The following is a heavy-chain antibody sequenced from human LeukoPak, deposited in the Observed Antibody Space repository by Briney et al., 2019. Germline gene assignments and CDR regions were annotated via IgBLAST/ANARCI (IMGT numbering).Heavy chain of an antibody. CDR2: IYSFYST. J-gene: IGHJ3*02. V-gene: IGHV3-53*01. D-gene: IGHD4-11*01. CDR1: GFTVLDNS. CDR3: DRDREGTSVTIGAFHM. Sequence: GGSLTLTCAASGFTVLDNSMNWVRQPPAKGLELVSVIYSFYSTYYPDSVNGQFPISRDKSKNTQHLQMNSQRAEDPAVYYCDRDREGTSVTIGAFHMGGQGTMLTVPS.